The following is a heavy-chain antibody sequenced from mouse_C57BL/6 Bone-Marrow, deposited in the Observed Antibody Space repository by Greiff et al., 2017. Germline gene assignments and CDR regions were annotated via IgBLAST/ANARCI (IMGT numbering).Heavy chain of an antibody. D-gene: IGHD1-1*01. J-gene: IGHJ2*01. CDR1: GYTFTSYG. CDR3: ARGNYGSSYEKY. Sequence: QVQLQQSGAELARPGASVKLSCKASGYTFTSYGISWVKQRTGPGLEWIREIFPSSGHTYYNVKCKGKGILTADKSSSTAYMERRSHTSDDSAVNFCARGNYGSSYEKYWGHGTTLTVSS. V-gene: IGHV1-81*01. CDR2: IFPSSGHT.